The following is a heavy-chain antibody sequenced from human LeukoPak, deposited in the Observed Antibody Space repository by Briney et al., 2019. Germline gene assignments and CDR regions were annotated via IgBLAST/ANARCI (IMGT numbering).Heavy chain of an antibody. Sequence: GGSLRLSCAASGFTFSSHWMHWVRQAPGKGLVWVSRINSDGSSAIYADSVKGRFTISRDNAKNTLYLQMNSLRAEDTAVYYCARRGNYYGSGSRNWGFDYWGQGTLVTVPS. D-gene: IGHD3-10*01. V-gene: IGHV3-74*01. CDR2: INSDGSSA. CDR1: GFTFSSHW. CDR3: ARRGNYYGSGSRNWGFDY. J-gene: IGHJ4*02.